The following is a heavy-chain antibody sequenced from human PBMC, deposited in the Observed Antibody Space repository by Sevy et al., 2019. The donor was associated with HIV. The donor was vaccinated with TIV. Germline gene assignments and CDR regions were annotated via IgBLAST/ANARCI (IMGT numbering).Heavy chain of an antibody. CDR3: ASRFDYYGSGSLSRSGYYFDY. D-gene: IGHD3-10*01. V-gene: IGHV1-69*13. Sequence: ASVKVSCKASGGTFSSYAISWVRQAPGQGLEWMGGIIPIFGTANYAQKFQGRVTITADESTSTAYMELSSLRSEDTAVYYCASRFDYYGSGSLSRSGYYFDYWGQGTLVTVSS. CDR2: IIPIFGTA. CDR1: GGTFSSYA. J-gene: IGHJ4*02.